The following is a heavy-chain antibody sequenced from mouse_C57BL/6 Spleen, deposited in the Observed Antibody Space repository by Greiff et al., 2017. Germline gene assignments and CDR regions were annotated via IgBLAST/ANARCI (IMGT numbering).Heavy chain of an antibody. CDR3: ARNYYGSSTRSYYFDY. J-gene: IGHJ2*01. V-gene: IGHV1-22*01. CDR1: GYTFTDYN. CDR2: INPNNGGT. D-gene: IGHD1-1*01. Sequence: VQLQQSGPELVKPGASVKMSCKASGYTFTDYNMHWVKQSHGKSLEWIGYINPNNGGTSYNQKFKGKATLTVNKSSSTAYMALRSLTSEDSAVYYCARNYYGSSTRSYYFDYWGQGTTLTVSS.